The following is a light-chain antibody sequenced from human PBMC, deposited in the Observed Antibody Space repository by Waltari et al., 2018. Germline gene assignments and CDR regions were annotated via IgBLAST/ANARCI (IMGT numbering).Light chain of an antibody. CDR1: QSISIS. V-gene: IGKV3-15*01. CDR3: QQYNKWPPT. CDR2: DAS. J-gene: IGKJ4*01. Sequence: EVVLTQSPATLSVSPGERATLSCRASQSISISLAWYQQKPGQAPRLLIYDASSRATVIPARFSGSGSGTEFTLSISNLQSEDFAVYYCQQYNKWPPTFGGGTRVEIK.